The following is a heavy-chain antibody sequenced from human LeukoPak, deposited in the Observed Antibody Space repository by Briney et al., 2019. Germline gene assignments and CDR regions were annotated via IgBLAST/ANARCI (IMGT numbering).Heavy chain of an antibody. J-gene: IGHJ5*02. V-gene: IGHV4-39*01. CDR1: GGSISSSTYY. CDR2: IYNSGST. CDR3: ARTENYIPEDCFDP. Sequence: SETLSLTCSVSGGSISSSTYYWGWIRQPPGKGLEWIGNIYNSGSTYYNPSLKSRVTISIDTSKNQFSLKLSSVTAADTALYYCARTENYIPEDCFDPWGQGTLVTVSS. D-gene: IGHD5-24*01.